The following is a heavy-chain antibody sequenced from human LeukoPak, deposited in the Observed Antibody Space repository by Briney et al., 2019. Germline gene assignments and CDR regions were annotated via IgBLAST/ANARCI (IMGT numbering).Heavy chain of an antibody. CDR2: INPSGGST. CDR3: ASPSHVTGYSYGDLDY. J-gene: IGHJ4*02. V-gene: IGHV1-46*01. Sequence: GASVKVSCKASGGTFSSYAISWVRQAPGQGLEWMGIINPSGGSTSYAQKFQGRVTMTRDTSTSTVYMELSSLRSEDTAVYYCASPSHVTGYSYGDLDYWGQGTLVTVSS. D-gene: IGHD5-18*01. CDR1: GGTFSSYA.